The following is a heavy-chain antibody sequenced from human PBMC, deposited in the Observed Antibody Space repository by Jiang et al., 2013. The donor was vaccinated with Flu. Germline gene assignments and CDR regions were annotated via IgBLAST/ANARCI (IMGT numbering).Heavy chain of an antibody. J-gene: IGHJ4*02. V-gene: IGHV4-34*01. CDR1: GGSFSGYY. CDR2: INHSGST. Sequence: LLKPSETLSLTCAVYGGSFSGYYWSWIRQPPGKGLEWIGEINHSGSTNYNPSLKSRVTISVDTSKNQFSLKLSSVTAADTAVYYCARPGYYYDSSGYKGPLHFDYWGQGTLVTVSS. CDR3: ARPGYYYDSSGYKGPLHFDY. D-gene: IGHD3-22*01.